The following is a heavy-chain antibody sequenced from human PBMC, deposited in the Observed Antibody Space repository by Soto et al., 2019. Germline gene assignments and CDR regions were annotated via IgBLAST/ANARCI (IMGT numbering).Heavy chain of an antibody. CDR3: ARDRTGYCSGGSCYSGLNYYYYMDV. J-gene: IGHJ6*03. Sequence: QVQLQESGPGLVKPSQTLSLTCTVSGGSISSGGYYWSWIRQHPGKGLEWIGYIYCSGSTYYNPSLKSLVTISVDTSKNPFSLKLSSVTAADTAVYYCARDRTGYCSGGSCYSGLNYYYYMDVWGKGTTVTVSS. CDR1: GGSISSGGYY. CDR2: IYCSGST. D-gene: IGHD2-15*01. V-gene: IGHV4-31*01.